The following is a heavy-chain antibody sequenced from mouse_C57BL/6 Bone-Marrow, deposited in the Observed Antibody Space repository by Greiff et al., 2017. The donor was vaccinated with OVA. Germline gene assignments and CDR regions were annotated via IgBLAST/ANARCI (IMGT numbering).Heavy chain of an antibody. D-gene: IGHD1-1*01. CDR3: ARHRGLRFLRSYYAMDY. V-gene: IGHV5-6*01. Sequence: EVQLVESGGDLVKPGGSLKLSCAASGFTFSSYGMSWVRQTPDKRLEWVATISSGGSYTYYPDSVKGRVTISRDNAKNTLYLQRSSLKSEDTAMYYCARHRGLRFLRSYYAMDYWGQGTSVTVSS. J-gene: IGHJ4*01. CDR1: GFTFSSYG. CDR2: ISSGGSYT.